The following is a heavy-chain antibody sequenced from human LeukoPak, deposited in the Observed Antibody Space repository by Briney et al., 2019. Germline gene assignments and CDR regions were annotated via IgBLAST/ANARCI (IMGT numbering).Heavy chain of an antibody. Sequence: ASVKVSCKASGYTFTSYGISWVRQAPGQGREWMGWTSAYNGNTNYAQKLQGRVTMTTDTSTSTAFMELRSLRSDDTAVYFCARGVNPSFIASAGDDAFDIWGQGTMVTVSS. D-gene: IGHD6-13*01. V-gene: IGHV1-18*01. CDR2: TSAYNGNT. CDR3: ARGVNPSFIASAGDDAFDI. CDR1: GYTFTSYG. J-gene: IGHJ3*02.